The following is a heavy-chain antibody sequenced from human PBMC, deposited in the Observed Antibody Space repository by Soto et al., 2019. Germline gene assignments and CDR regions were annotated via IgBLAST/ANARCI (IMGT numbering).Heavy chain of an antibody. D-gene: IGHD5-18*01. J-gene: IGHJ4*02. Sequence: QVQLVESGGGVVQPGRSLRLSCAASGFTFSSYGMHWVRQAPGKGLEWVAVIWYDGSNKYYADSVRGRFTISRDNSKNTLHLQMNSLRAEDTAVYYCARVQDTAMAVFDYWGQGTLVTVSS. CDR1: GFTFSSYG. CDR2: IWYDGSNK. V-gene: IGHV3-33*01. CDR3: ARVQDTAMAVFDY.